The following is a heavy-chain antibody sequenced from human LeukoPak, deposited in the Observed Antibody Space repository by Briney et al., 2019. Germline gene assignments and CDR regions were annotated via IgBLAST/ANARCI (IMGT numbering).Heavy chain of an antibody. CDR1: GRSLRGYY. D-gene: IGHD3-10*01. Sequence: SETLSLTCAVSGRSLRGYYWSWIRQAPGKGLEWIGQIDHSGSTNYNPSLKSRVTISVDTSKNQFSLKLRSVTAADTAVYYCARGPKSKSITMVRGVNFQRTKNWFDPWGQGILVTVSS. CDR3: ARGPKSKSITMVRGVNFQRTKNWFDP. CDR2: IDHSGST. V-gene: IGHV4-34*01. J-gene: IGHJ5*02.